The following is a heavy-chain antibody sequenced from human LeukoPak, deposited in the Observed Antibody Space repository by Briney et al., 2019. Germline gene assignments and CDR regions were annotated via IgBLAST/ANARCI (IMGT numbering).Heavy chain of an antibody. CDR1: GFTFSSYA. J-gene: IGHJ4*02. CDR3: ARGMVRGVIISSYYFDY. V-gene: IGHV3-30*04. Sequence: QPGRSLRLSCAASGFTFSSYAMHWVRQAPGKGLEWVAVISYDGSNKYYADSVKGRFTISRDNSKNTLYLQMNSLRAEDTAVYYCARGMVRGVIISSYYFDYWGQGTLVTVSS. D-gene: IGHD3-10*01. CDR2: ISYDGSNK.